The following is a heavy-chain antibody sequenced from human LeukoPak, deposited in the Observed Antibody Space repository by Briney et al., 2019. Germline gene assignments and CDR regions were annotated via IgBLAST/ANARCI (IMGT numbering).Heavy chain of an antibody. V-gene: IGHV3-30*02. J-gene: IGHJ4*02. D-gene: IGHD5-18*01. CDR1: GFTFSSYG. CDR2: IRYDGSNK. Sequence: PGNSLRLSCAASGFTFSSYGMHWVRQAPGKGLEWVAFIRYDGSNKYYADSVKGRFTISRDNSKNTLYLQMNSLRAEDTAVYYCAKEGPARGYSYGYGYWGQGTLVTVSS. CDR3: AKEGPARGYSYGYGY.